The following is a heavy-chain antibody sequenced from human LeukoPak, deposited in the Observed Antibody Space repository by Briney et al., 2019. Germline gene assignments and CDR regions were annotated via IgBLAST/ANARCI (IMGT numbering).Heavy chain of an antibody. CDR3: ARDLGSGWPPISNY. CDR1: GFTFSSYG. Sequence: PGRSLRLSCAASGFTFSSYGMHWVRQAPGKGLEWVAVIWYDGSNKYYADSVKGRFTISRDNSKNTLYLQMNSLRAEDTAVYYCARDLGSGWPPISNYWGQGTLVIVSS. J-gene: IGHJ4*02. CDR2: IWYDGSNK. D-gene: IGHD6-19*01. V-gene: IGHV3-33*01.